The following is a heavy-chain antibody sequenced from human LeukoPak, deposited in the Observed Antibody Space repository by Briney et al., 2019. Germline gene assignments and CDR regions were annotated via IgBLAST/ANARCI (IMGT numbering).Heavy chain of an antibody. CDR2: IYYSGST. V-gene: IGHV4-59*08. Sequence: SETLSLTCTVSGGSISHYFWSWIRQPPGKALEWIGYIYYSGSTNYNPSLKSRVTISVDPSKNQFSLKLNSVTAADTAVYYCAKTVAGYWYFDIWGRGTLVTVSS. D-gene: IGHD6-19*01. CDR3: AKTVAGYWYFDI. J-gene: IGHJ2*01. CDR1: GGSISHYF.